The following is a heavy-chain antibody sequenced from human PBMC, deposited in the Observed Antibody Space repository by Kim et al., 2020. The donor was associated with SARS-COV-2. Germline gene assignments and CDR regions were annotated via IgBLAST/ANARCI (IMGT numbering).Heavy chain of an antibody. CDR2: ICRSGST. Sequence: SETLSLTCTVSGGSISSGAYYWNWIRQHPGKGLEWIGYICRSGSTYYNPSLKSRVTISVDTSKNQFSLTLSSVTAAATAVYYCARDLTPSTYAFDIWGQGTMVTVSS. CDR1: GGSISSGAYY. CDR3: ARDLTPSTYAFDI. V-gene: IGHV4-31*03. J-gene: IGHJ3*02.